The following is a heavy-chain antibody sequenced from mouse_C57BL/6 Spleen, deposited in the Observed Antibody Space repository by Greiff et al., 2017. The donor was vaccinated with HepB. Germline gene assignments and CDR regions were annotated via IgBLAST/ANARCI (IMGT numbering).Heavy chain of an antibody. CDR1: GYSITSGYY. Sequence: EVQLQESGPGLVKPSQSLSLTCSVTGYSITSGYYWYWIRQFPGNQLEWMGYISYDGSNNYNPTLKNRISITRDTSKNPLFLKLNSVTTEDTATYYCARDPTGDYAMDYWGQGTSVTVSS. V-gene: IGHV3-6*01. CDR2: ISYDGSN. J-gene: IGHJ4*01. CDR3: ARDPTGDYAMDY.